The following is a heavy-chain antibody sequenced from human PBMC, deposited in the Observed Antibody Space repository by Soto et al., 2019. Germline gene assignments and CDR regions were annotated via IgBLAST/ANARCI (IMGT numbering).Heavy chain of an antibody. CDR3: ARILLWFGELLWFDP. V-gene: IGHV4-59*01. D-gene: IGHD3-10*01. CDR2: IYYSGST. Sequence: SETLSLTCTVSGGSISSYYWSWIRQPPGKGLEWIGYIYYSGSTNYNPSLKSRVTISVDTSKNQFSLKLSSVTAADTAVYYCARILLWFGELLWFDPWGQGTLVTVSS. CDR1: GGSISSYY. J-gene: IGHJ5*02.